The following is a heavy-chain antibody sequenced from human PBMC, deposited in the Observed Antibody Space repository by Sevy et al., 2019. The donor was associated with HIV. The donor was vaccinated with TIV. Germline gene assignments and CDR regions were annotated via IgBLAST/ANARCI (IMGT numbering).Heavy chain of an antibody. CDR3: ARAGRYCSSTSCYPDAFDI. Sequence: ASVKVSCKASGGTFSSYAISWVRQAPGQGLEWMGGIIPIFGTANYAQKFQGRVTITADESTSTAYMELGSLRSEDTAVYYCARAGRYCSSTSCYPDAFDIWGQGTMVTVSS. CDR1: GGTFSSYA. V-gene: IGHV1-69*13. D-gene: IGHD2-2*01. CDR2: IIPIFGTA. J-gene: IGHJ3*02.